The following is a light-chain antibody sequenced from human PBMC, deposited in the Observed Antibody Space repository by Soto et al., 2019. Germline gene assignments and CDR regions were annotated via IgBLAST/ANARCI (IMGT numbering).Light chain of an antibody. CDR2: DAS. CDR3: QHRSDWPPRLT. V-gene: IGKV3-11*01. CDR1: RSVSSS. J-gene: IGKJ4*01. Sequence: ELVLTQSPATLSLSPGERATLSCGARRSVSSSLAWYQQKPGQAPRLLIYDASYRATGIPARFSGSGSGTASTLTISSLEPDDFAVYYCQHRSDWPPRLTFGGGTKVEIK.